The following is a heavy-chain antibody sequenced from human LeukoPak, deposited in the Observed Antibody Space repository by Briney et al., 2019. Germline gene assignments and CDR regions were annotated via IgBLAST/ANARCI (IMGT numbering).Heavy chain of an antibody. D-gene: IGHD3-22*01. CDR2: MSDSGTT. Sequence: PSETLSLTCRVSGGSMSNKYWSWIRQPPGKGLEWIGYMSDSGTTKQNPALKSRVTISLDTSKSQFSLKLNSVTAADTAVYYCARGYYYDSSGYYLGYWGQGNLVTVSS. V-gene: IGHV4-59*12. CDR3: ARGYYYDSSGYYLGY. CDR1: GGSMSNKY. J-gene: IGHJ4*02.